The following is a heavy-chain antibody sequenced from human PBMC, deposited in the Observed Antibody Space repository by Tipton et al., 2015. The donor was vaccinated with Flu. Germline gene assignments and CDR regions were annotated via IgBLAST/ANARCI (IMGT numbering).Heavy chain of an antibody. Sequence: TLSLTCTVSGGSISSYYWSWIRQPPGKGLEWIGYIYYSGSTNYNPSLKSRVTISVDTSKNQFSLKLSSVTAADTAVYYCAIIPARFNWFDPWGQGTLVTVSS. CDR1: GGSISSYY. J-gene: IGHJ5*02. D-gene: IGHD2-2*01. V-gene: IGHV4-59*12. CDR3: AIIPARFNWFDP. CDR2: IYYSGST.